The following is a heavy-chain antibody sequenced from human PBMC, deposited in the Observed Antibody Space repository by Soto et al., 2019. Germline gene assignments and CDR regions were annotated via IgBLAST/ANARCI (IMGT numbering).Heavy chain of an antibody. V-gene: IGHV3-30*18. CDR1: GFTFSSYG. CDR3: AKGIAAAGWGWFDP. J-gene: IGHJ5*02. D-gene: IGHD6-13*01. Sequence: QVQLVESGGGVVQPGRSLRLSCAASGFTFSSYGMHWVRQAPGKGLEWVAVISYDGSNKYYADSVKGRFTISRDNSKNTLYLQMNSLRAEDTAVYYCAKGIAAAGWGWFDPWGQGTLVTVSS. CDR2: ISYDGSNK.